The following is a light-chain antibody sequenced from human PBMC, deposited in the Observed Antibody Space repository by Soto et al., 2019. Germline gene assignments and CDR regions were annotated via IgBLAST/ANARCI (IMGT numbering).Light chain of an antibody. CDR1: QTISNSY. CDR2: GAS. Sequence: EIVLTQSPGTLSLSPGERATLSCRASQTISNSYSAWYQQKPGQAPRLLIYGASTRATGIPERFSGSGSGKDFTLTISRLEPGVFAVYYCQVYGDSSPTFGQGTKVEIK. CDR3: QVYGDSSPT. J-gene: IGKJ1*01. V-gene: IGKV3-20*01.